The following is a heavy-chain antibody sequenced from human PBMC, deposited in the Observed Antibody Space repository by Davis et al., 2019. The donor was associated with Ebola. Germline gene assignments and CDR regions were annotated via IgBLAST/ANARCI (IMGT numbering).Heavy chain of an antibody. CDR3: ARGTVTLLYYYYYGMDV. V-gene: IGHV4-39*01. CDR1: GGPISSSSYY. D-gene: IGHD4-17*01. Sequence: SETLSLPCTVSGGPISSSSYYWGCICQPPGKGLEWIGSIYHSGSTYYNPSLKSRVTISVDTSKNQFSLKLSSVTAADTAVYYCARGTVTLLYYYYYGMDVWGQGTTVTVSS. CDR2: IYHSGST. J-gene: IGHJ6*02.